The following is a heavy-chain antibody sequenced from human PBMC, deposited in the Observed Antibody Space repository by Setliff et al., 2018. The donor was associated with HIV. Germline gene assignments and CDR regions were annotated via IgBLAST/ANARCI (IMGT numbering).Heavy chain of an antibody. V-gene: IGHV4-4*07. CDR3: ARGNNDLESFDY. CDR1: GDPLNTYY. Sequence: SETLSLTCNVSGDPLNTYYWSWIRQSGGKGLEWIGRIYASGKTTFNPSLKSRVRMSVDTSKNQFSLKLTSVTASDTAVYYCARGNNDLESFDYWGQGALVTVSS. CDR2: IYASGKT. J-gene: IGHJ4*02. D-gene: IGHD3-3*01.